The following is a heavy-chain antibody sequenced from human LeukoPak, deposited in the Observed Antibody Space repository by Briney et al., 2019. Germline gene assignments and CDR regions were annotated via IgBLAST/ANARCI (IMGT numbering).Heavy chain of an antibody. CDR2: IYYSGST. Sequence: SETLSLTCTVSGGSISSSSYYWGWIRQPPGKGLEWIGSIYYSGSTYYNPSLKSRVTISVDTSKNQFSLKLSSVAAADTAVYYCARNSGSASQPTLNWFDPWGQGTLVTVSS. V-gene: IGHV4-39*01. D-gene: IGHD5-12*01. J-gene: IGHJ5*02. CDR1: GGSISSSSYY. CDR3: ARNSGSASQPTLNWFDP.